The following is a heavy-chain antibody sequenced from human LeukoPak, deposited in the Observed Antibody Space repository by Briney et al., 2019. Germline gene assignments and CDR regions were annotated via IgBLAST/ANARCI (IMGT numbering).Heavy chain of an antibody. D-gene: IGHD1-26*01. Sequence: SETLSLTCTVSGGSISSYYWSWIRQPPGKGLEWIGYIYYSGSTNNNPSLKSRVTISVDTSKNQLSLRLSSVTAADTAVYYCARQYSGSYGFDYWGQGTLVTVSS. V-gene: IGHV4-59*01. J-gene: IGHJ4*02. CDR2: IYYSGST. CDR3: ARQYSGSYGFDY. CDR1: GGSISSYY.